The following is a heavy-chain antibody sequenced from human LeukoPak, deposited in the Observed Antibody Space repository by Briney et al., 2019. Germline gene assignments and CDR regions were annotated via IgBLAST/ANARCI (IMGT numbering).Heavy chain of an antibody. CDR1: GGSISSYY. D-gene: IGHD2-15*01. Sequence: SETLSLTCTVSGGSISSYYWSWIRQPAGKGLDWIWRIYTSESTNYSPSLKSRVTMSVDTSKNQFSLKLSSVTAADTAVYYCARERGASTDRAFDIWGQGTLVTVSS. CDR3: ARERGASTDRAFDI. J-gene: IGHJ3*02. V-gene: IGHV4-4*07. CDR2: IYTSEST.